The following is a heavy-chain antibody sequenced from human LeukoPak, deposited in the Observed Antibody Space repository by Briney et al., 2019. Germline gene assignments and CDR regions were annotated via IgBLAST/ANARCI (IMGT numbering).Heavy chain of an antibody. Sequence: GASVKVSCKTSGYTFTNYYMHWVRQAPGQGLEWMGIINPSGNITTYAQKFQGRVTMTRDMSTSTVYMELSSLRSEDPAVYYCARISYDGGFDFWGQGTVVTVSS. V-gene: IGHV1-46*01. CDR3: ARISYDGGFDF. D-gene: IGHD4-23*01. J-gene: IGHJ4*02. CDR1: GYTFTNYY. CDR2: INPSGNIT.